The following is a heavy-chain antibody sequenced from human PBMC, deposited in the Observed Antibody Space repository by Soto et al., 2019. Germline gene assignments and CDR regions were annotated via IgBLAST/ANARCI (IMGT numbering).Heavy chain of an antibody. Sequence: QVQLQQSGPGLVKPSQTLSLTCAISGDSVSTNSATWDWIRQSPSRGLEWLGRTYYRSKWEIDYAVSVRGQITINPDPSNNQLSLQLNSVTPDDTAVYYCARLIGNSWLDSWGQGILVTVSS. D-gene: IGHD3-16*01. CDR2: TYYRSKWEI. CDR1: GDSVSTNSAT. J-gene: IGHJ5*01. CDR3: ARLIGNSWLDS. V-gene: IGHV6-1*01.